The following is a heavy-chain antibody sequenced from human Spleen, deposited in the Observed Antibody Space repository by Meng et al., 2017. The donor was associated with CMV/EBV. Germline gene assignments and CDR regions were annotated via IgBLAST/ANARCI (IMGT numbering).Heavy chain of an antibody. CDR3: AKGAPHWFDP. CDR1: GFAFSTYN. J-gene: IGHJ5*02. CDR2: ITSSGGYI. D-gene: IGHD3-16*01. Sequence: GESLKISCAASGFAFSTYNMNWVRQAPGRGLEWVSWITSSGGYIYYSDSVKGRFTISRDNAKNSLYLQMNSLRAEDTAVYYCAKGAPHWFDPWGQGTLVTVSS. V-gene: IGHV3-21*04.